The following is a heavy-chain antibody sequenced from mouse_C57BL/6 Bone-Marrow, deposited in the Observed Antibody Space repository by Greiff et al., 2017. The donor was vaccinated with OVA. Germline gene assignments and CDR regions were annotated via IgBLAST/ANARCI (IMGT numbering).Heavy chain of an antibody. J-gene: IGHJ3*01. V-gene: IGHV2-9-1*01. Sequence: QVQLKQSGPGLVAPSQSLSITCTVSGFSFTSYAISWVRQPPGKGLEWLGVIWTGGGTNYNSALKSRLSISKDNSKSQVFLKMISLQTDDTSRYYCARAYYSNSDFAYWGQGTLVTVSA. CDR1: GFSFTSYA. D-gene: IGHD2-5*01. CDR3: ARAYYSNSDFAY. CDR2: IWTGGGT.